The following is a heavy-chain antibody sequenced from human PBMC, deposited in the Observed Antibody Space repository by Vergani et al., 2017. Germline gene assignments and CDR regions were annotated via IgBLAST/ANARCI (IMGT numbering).Heavy chain of an antibody. J-gene: IGHJ6*02. CDR1: GYTFTGYY. D-gene: IGHD3-16*01. V-gene: IGHV1-2*02. CDR2: INPNSGGT. CDR3: AGGGLRGYGVPYYYYYGMDF. Sequence: QVQLVQSGAEVKKPGASVKVSCKASGYTFTGYYMHWVRQAPGQGLEWMGWINPNSGGTNYAQKFQGRVTMTRDTSIRTAYMGLSRRRSDDTAVYYWAGGGLRGYGVPYYYYYGMDFWGQGTTVTVSS.